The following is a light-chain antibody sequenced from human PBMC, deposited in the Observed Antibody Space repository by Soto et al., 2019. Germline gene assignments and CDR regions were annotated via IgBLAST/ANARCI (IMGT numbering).Light chain of an antibody. J-gene: IGLJ2*01. Sequence: QSALTQPASVSGSPGQSITLSCAGTTNDIGSYNYVSWFQQHPGEAPKLIIFEVTHRPSAFSTRFSGSTSGNTASLTISALQPEDEALYSWSSYKFSNTLRAFCGGTKLTVL. CDR3: SSYKFSNTLRA. CDR2: EVT. V-gene: IGLV2-14*01. CDR1: TNDIGSYNY.